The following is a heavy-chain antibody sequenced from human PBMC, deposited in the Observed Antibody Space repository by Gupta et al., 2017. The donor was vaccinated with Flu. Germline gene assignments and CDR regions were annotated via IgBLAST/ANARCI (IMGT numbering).Heavy chain of an antibody. Sequence: QVQLQESGPGLVKPSETLSLTCTVSGGSISSYYWSWIRQPPGKGLEWIGYIYYSGSTNYNPSLKSRVTISVDTSKNQFSLKLSSVTAADTAVYYCARHAGGIFDYWGQGTLVTVSS. J-gene: IGHJ4*02. CDR2: IYYSGST. CDR1: GGSISSYY. CDR3: ARHAGGIFDY. V-gene: IGHV4-59*08.